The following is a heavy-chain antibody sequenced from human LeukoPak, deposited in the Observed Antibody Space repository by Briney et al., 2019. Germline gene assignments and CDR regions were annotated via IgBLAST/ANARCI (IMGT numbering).Heavy chain of an antibody. Sequence: ASVKVSCKASGYTFTGYYMHWVRQATGQGLEWMGWMNPNSGNTGYAQKFQGRVTMTRNTSISTAYMELSSLRSEDTAVYYCAREVDIVVVVAATVYFDYWGQGTLVTVSS. V-gene: IGHV1-8*02. CDR1: GYTFTGYY. CDR3: AREVDIVVVVAATVYFDY. D-gene: IGHD2-15*01. CDR2: MNPNSGNT. J-gene: IGHJ4*02.